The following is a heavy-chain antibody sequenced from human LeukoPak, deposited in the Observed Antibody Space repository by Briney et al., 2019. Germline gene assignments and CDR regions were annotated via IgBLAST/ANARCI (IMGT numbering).Heavy chain of an antibody. J-gene: IGHJ4*02. Sequence: GGSLRLSCAASGFTFDDYAMHWVRQVPGKGLEWVSGIGWNSSGIGYADSVKGRFTISRDNAKKSLYLQMNSLRAEDTALYYCAKGGLAYGSGSYYNLLESWGQGTLVTVSS. CDR2: IGWNSSGI. D-gene: IGHD3-10*01. V-gene: IGHV3-9*01. CDR1: GFTFDDYA. CDR3: AKGGLAYGSGSYYNLLES.